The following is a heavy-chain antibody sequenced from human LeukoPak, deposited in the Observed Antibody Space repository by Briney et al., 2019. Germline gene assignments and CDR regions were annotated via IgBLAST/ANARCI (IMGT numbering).Heavy chain of an antibody. J-gene: IGHJ5*01. Sequence: SQTLSLTCSVSGASISSGSYYWNWVRQPAGKGLEWIGRIHTSGTPAYRPSLKSRVTISLDRSKNQFSLQVYSVTAADTAVYYCARDTIDVLTGYMGWYDSWGQGTLVAVSS. CDR3: ARDTIDVLTGYMGWYDS. CDR1: GASISSGSYY. D-gene: IGHD3-9*01. CDR2: IHTSGTP. V-gene: IGHV4-61*02.